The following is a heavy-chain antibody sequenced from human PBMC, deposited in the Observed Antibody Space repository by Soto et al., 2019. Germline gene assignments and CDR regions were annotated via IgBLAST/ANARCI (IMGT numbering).Heavy chain of an antibody. Sequence: ASVKVSCKASGFSFTGYYIHWLRQAPGQGLEWMGWINAHSGGTEYAQKFQGRVTLTRDTPIATAYLTLTSLTSDDTALYYCAKDLTRQLAYWLDPWGQGTQVTAPQ. CDR3: AKDLTRQLAYWLDP. CDR2: INAHSGGT. D-gene: IGHD6-6*01. CDR1: GFSFTGYY. J-gene: IGHJ5*02. V-gene: IGHV1-2*02.